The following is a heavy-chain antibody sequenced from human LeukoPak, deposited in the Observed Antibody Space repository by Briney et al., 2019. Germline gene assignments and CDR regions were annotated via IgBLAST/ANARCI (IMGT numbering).Heavy chain of an antibody. V-gene: IGHV1-69*05. J-gene: IGHJ4*02. Sequence: GSSVKVSCKAAGGTFSSYAISWVRQAPGQGLEWMGGIIPIYGTANYAQKFQGRVTITTDESTSTAYMELSSLRSEDTAVYYCASERASGWYYFDYWGQGTMVTVSS. CDR1: GGTFSSYA. D-gene: IGHD6-19*01. CDR3: ASERASGWYYFDY. CDR2: IIPIYGTA.